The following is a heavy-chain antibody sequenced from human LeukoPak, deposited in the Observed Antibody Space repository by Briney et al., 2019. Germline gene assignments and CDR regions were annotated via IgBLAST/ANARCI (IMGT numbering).Heavy chain of an antibody. CDR1: GYTFTSYG. J-gene: IGHJ4*02. Sequence: GASVKVSCKASGYTFTSYGISWVRQAPGQGLEWMGWISAYNGNTNYAQKLQGRVTMTTDTSTSTAYMELRSLRSDDTAVYYCARDLKTGSMNPHTDYWGQGTLVTVSS. D-gene: IGHD3-10*01. CDR3: ARDLKTGSMNPHTDY. CDR2: ISAYNGNT. V-gene: IGHV1-18*01.